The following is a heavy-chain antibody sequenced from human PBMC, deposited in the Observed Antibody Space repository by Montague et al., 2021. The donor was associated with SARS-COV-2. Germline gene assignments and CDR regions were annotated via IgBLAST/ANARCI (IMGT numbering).Heavy chain of an antibody. D-gene: IGHD3-10*01. V-gene: IGHV4-59*01. Sequence: SETLSLTCSVSGGSIRSYYWSWLRQPPGKGLERIGHIHCSGSNSYSPPLTRRATISIDTPKNQISLTLSSVTAADTAVYYCARSRAPAATYYLAYWGQGTLVTVSS. CDR3: ARSRAPAATYYLAY. CDR1: GGSIRSYY. J-gene: IGHJ4*02. CDR2: IHCSGSN.